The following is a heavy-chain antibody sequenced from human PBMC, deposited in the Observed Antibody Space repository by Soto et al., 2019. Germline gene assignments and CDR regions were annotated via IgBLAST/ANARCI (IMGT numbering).Heavy chain of an antibody. J-gene: IGHJ5*02. CDR3: SGASSGARSSCGLVDP. Sequence: QVQLVQSGAEVKKPGASVKVSCKTSGYTFTSYGITWVRQAPGQGLEWMGWISAYNGNTNYAQKLQGRVTMTTDTSTSTAIMELRSRRSDDAAVYYCSGASSGARSSCGLVDPWGQGTLVTVSP. V-gene: IGHV1-18*01. D-gene: IGHD2-21*01. CDR1: GYTFTSYG. CDR2: ISAYNGNT.